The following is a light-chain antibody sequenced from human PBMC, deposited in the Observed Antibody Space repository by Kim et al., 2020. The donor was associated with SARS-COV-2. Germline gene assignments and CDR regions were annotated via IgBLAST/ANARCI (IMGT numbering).Light chain of an antibody. CDR2: ASS. CDR1: QSVRSSY. Sequence: EIVLTQSPGTLSLSPGERATLSCRASQSVRSSYFAWYQQKPGQAPRLLIYASSSRATGIPDRFSGSGSATDFTLTISRLEPEDFAVYYCQQYASSPLTFGQGTKVEIK. V-gene: IGKV3-20*01. CDR3: QQYASSPLT. J-gene: IGKJ1*01.